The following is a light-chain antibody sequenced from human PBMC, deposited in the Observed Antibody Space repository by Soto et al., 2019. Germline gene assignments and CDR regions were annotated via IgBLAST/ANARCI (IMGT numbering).Light chain of an antibody. Sequence: EIVLTQSPATLSLSPGERATLSCRANESIANNLAWYQQKPGQPPRLLIYSASTRAPGIPARVSGGGSGTQFSLTISSLQSEDFALYYCHQYNEWPRGTFGPGTKVDIK. CDR1: ESIANN. J-gene: IGKJ1*01. V-gene: IGKV3D-15*01. CDR3: HQYNEWPRGT. CDR2: SAS.